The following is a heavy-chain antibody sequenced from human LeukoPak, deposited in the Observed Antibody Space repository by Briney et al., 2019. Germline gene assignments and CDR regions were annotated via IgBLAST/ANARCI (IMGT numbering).Heavy chain of an antibody. D-gene: IGHD3-22*01. CDR1: GGSISSSSYY. J-gene: IGHJ3*02. Sequence: SETLSLTCTVSGGSISSSSYYWGWIRQPPGKGLEWIGSIYYSGSTYYNPSLKSRVTISVDTSKNQFSLKLSSVTAADTAVYYRARVARITMIVVIITDDAFDIWGQGTMVTVSS. CDR3: ARVARITMIVVIITDDAFDI. V-gene: IGHV4-39*07. CDR2: IYYSGST.